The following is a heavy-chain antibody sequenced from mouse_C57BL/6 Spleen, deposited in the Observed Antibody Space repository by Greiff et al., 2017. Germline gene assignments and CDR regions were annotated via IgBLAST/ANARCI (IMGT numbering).Heavy chain of an antibody. V-gene: IGHV1-59*01. D-gene: IGHD2-5*01. CDR2: IDPSDSYT. CDR1: GYTFTSYW. J-gene: IGHJ1*03. CDR3: ARGAYSNSSVGYFDV. Sequence: QVQLQQPGAELVRPGTSVKLSCKASGYTFTSYWMHWVKQRPGQGLEWIGVIDPSDSYTNYNQKFKGKATLTVDTSSSTAYMQLSSLTSEDSAVYYCARGAYSNSSVGYFDVWGTGTTVTVSS.